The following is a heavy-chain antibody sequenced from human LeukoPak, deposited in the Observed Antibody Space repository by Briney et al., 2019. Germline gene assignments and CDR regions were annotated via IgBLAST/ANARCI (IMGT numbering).Heavy chain of an antibody. CDR2: IKEDGSEK. CDR1: GFSFSTYW. CDR3: ARDPRGGSFMYYFDS. J-gene: IGHJ4*02. V-gene: IGHV3-7*04. Sequence: GRSLRLSCAASGFSFSTYWMSWVRQAPGKGLEWVANIKEDGSEKYYVDSVKGRFTISRDNAKNSLYLEMNSLRVEDTAVYYCARDPRGGSFMYYFDSWGQGTLVTVSS. D-gene: IGHD2-15*01.